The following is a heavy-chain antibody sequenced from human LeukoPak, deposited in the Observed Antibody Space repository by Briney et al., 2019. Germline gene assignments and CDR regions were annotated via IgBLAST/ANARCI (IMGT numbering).Heavy chain of an antibody. J-gene: IGHJ6*03. Sequence: GGSLRLSCAASGFTFSTYGMHWVRQAPGKGLEWVAFIRYDGSIKYYADSVKGRFTISRDNSKNTLYLQMNSLRAADTAVYYCAKEGDWNDVTLMDVWGKGTTVTISS. V-gene: IGHV3-30*02. CDR2: IRYDGSIK. D-gene: IGHD1-1*01. CDR3: AKEGDWNDVTLMDV. CDR1: GFTFSTYG.